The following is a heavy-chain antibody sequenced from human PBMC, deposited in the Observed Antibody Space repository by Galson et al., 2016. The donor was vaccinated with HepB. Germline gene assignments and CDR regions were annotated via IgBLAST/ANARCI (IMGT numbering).Heavy chain of an antibody. V-gene: IGHV6-1*01. J-gene: IGHJ6*02. CDR3: VEQRKGAPYGMDV. CDR1: GDSVSSHSAA. CDR2: TYYRSKWYN. D-gene: IGHD1/OR15-1a*01. Sequence: CAISGDSVSSHSAAWNWIRQSPSRGLEWLGRTYYRSKWYNDYAVSVKSRIIVNPNTSKNQFSLQLNSVTPEDTAVYYCVEQRKGAPYGMDVWGQGTTVTGSS.